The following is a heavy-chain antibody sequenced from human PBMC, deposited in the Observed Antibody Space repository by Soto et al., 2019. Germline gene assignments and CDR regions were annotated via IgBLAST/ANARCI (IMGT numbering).Heavy chain of an antibody. J-gene: IGHJ4*02. D-gene: IGHD1-26*01. Sequence: QVQLVQSGAEVKKPGASVKVSCKASGYTFTSYGISWVRQAPGQGLEWMGWISAYNGNTNYAQKLQGRVTMTTDTSTRPAYMELRSLRSDDTAVYYCARVDSGSYSGLDFDYWGQGTLVTVSS. CDR1: GYTFTSYG. V-gene: IGHV1-18*04. CDR2: ISAYNGNT. CDR3: ARVDSGSYSGLDFDY.